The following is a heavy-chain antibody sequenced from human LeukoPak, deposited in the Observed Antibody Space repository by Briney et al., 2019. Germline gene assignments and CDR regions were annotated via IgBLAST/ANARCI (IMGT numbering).Heavy chain of an antibody. J-gene: IGHJ4*02. CDR3: ATTIAAAGNEFDY. D-gene: IGHD6-13*01. Sequence: GGSLRLSCAASGFTFSSYSMNWVRQAPGKGLEWVSSISSSSSYIYYADSVKGRFTISRDNAKNSLYLQMNSLRAGDTAVYYCATTIAAAGNEFDYWGQGTLVTVSS. V-gene: IGHV3-21*01. CDR2: ISSSSSYI. CDR1: GFTFSSYS.